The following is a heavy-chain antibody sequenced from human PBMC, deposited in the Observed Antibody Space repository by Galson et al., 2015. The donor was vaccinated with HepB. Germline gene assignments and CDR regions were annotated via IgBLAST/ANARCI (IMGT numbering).Heavy chain of an antibody. J-gene: IGHJ6*02. CDR3: ARVHGTIYYYAMDV. CDR1: GDSVSNNNAA. D-gene: IGHD2-2*01. CDR2: TYYRAKWYS. V-gene: IGHV6-1*01. Sequence: AISGDSVSNNNAAWNWIRQSPSRGLEWLGRTYYRAKWYSDYTVSLRSRITINPDTSKNQISLHLTSVTPEDTAVYYCARVHGTIYYYAMDVWGQGTTVTVSS.